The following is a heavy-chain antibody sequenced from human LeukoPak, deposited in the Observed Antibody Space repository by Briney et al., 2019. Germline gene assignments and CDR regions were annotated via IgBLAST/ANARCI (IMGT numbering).Heavy chain of an antibody. CDR2: IYSSGTT. Sequence: SDTQSLPCTVSGRSISSSSYYWAWIRQPPGKGLEWLGSIYSSGTTYYNPSLKSRVNISVDTPKNQFSLKLSSVTAADTAVYYCARHGGGGESYPRVLDYWGRGNLVTVSS. J-gene: IGHJ4*02. D-gene: IGHD1-26*01. CDR3: ARHGGGGESYPRVLDY. V-gene: IGHV4-39*01. CDR1: GRSISSSSYY.